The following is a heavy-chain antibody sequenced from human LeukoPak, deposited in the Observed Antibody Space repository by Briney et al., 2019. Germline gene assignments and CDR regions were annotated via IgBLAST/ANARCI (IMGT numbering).Heavy chain of an antibody. J-gene: IGHJ4*02. CDR1: GYTFTSYD. V-gene: IGHV1-8*01. Sequence: AASVKVSCKASGYTFTSYDFNWVRQATGQRPEWMGWMSPNSGDTGYAQKFQDRVTMTRNTSISTAYMELSSLRSDDTAVYYCARGEPAGEFDYWGQGTLVTVSS. CDR2: MSPNSGDT. CDR3: ARGEPAGEFDY. D-gene: IGHD2-2*01.